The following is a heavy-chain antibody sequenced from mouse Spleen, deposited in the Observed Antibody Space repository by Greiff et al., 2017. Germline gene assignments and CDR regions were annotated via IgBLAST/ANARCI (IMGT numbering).Heavy chain of an antibody. D-gene: IGHD1-1*01. CDR1: YFAFMAIA. CDR2: FTMYSDAT. Sequence: LVESGAELVRPGSSVKLFCKDSYFAFMAIAMHWVKQRPGHGLEWVGSFTMYSDATELSENFKGKATLTVDTSARTAYMELHSLASEDSAVYLCARYYDGSHWYFDVWGAGTTVTVSA. J-gene: IGHJ1*01. V-gene: IGHV1-49*01. CDR3: ARYYDGSHWYFDV.